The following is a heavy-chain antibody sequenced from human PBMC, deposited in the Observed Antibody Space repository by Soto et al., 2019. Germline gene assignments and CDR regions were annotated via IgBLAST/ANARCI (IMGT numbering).Heavy chain of an antibody. CDR2: IYYSGST. V-gene: IGHV4-39*01. J-gene: IGHJ4*02. CDR3: ASPRRLRGYSGYRTFDY. Sequence: PSESLSLTCTVSGGSISSSSYYWGWIRQPPGKGLEWIVSIYYSGSTYYNPTLNSRVTISVDTSKNQFSLKLSSVTAADAGVYYCASPRRLRGYSGYRTFDYWGQGTLVTVSS. D-gene: IGHD5-12*01. CDR1: GGSISSSSYY.